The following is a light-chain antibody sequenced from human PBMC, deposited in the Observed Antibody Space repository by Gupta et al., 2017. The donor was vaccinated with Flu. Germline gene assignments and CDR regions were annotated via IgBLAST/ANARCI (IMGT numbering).Light chain of an antibody. J-gene: IGKJ5*01. V-gene: IGKV4-1*01. CDR3: HQYESSGFT. CDR1: QTILYASDNKNY. Sequence: DIVMTQSLDSLAVSLGERVTVCCKSTQTILYASDNKNYLAWYQRKPGQSPRFLISWASIRESGIPDRFSGSGSGTNFSLTISSLQAEDAAVYYCHQYESSGFTFGHGTRLVIK. CDR2: WAS.